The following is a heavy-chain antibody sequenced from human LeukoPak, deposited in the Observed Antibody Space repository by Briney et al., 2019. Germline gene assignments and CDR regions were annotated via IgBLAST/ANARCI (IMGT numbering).Heavy chain of an antibody. J-gene: IGHJ3*02. CDR1: GYTFTSYD. D-gene: IGHD5/OR15-5a*01. V-gene: IGHV1-8*01. CDR2: MNPNSRNT. Sequence: ASVKVSCKASGYTFTSYDINWVRQAPGQGLEWMGWMNPNSRNTGYARNFQGRVSMTSDTSIGTAYMELSSLRSEDTAMYYCARGNFYGNSVYDAFDIWGRGKMVTGSS. CDR3: ARGNFYGNSVYDAFDI.